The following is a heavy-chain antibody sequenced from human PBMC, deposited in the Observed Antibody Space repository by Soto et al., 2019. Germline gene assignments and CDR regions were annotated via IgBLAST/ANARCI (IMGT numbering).Heavy chain of an antibody. CDR3: ARGGSAIFDY. D-gene: IGHD2-2*01. CDR1: GYTFTSYA. Sequence: ASVKVSCKASGYTFTSYAMHWVRQAPGQRLEWMGWINAGNGNTKYSQKFKGRVTITRDTSANTAYMEVNSLRFEDTAVYYCARGGSAIFDYWGPGTLVTVSS. J-gene: IGHJ4*02. V-gene: IGHV1-3*01. CDR2: INAGNGNT.